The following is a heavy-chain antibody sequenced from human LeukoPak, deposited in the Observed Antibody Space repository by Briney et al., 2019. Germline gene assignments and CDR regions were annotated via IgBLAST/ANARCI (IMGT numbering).Heavy chain of an antibody. Sequence: SVKVSCKASGGTFSSYAISWVRQAPGQGLEWMGGIIPIFGTANYAQKCQGRVTITADESTSTGYMELSSLRSEDTAVYYCARGGAYCSGGSCHFDYWGQGTLVTVSS. V-gene: IGHV1-69*13. CDR1: GGTFSSYA. J-gene: IGHJ4*02. CDR2: IIPIFGTA. CDR3: ARGGAYCSGGSCHFDY. D-gene: IGHD2-15*01.